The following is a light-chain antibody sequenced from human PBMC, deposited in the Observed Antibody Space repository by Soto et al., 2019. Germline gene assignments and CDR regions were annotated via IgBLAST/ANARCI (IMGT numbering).Light chain of an antibody. CDR2: EVS. Sequence: QSALTQPPSASGSPGQSVTISCTGTSSDVGGYNYVSWYQQHPGKAPKLMIYEVSKRPSGVPDRFSGSKSDNTASLTVSGLQAEDEADYYCNSYAGSNNGVFGGGTKLTVL. CDR1: SSDVGGYNY. J-gene: IGLJ3*02. CDR3: NSYAGSNNGV. V-gene: IGLV2-8*01.